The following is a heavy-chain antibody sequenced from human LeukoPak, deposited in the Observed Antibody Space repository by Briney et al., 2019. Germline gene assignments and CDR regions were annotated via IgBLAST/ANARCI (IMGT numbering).Heavy chain of an antibody. V-gene: IGHV3-30*18. D-gene: IGHD6-19*01. CDR1: GFTFSSYG. CDR3: AKAMSGWYRTQFDY. J-gene: IGHJ4*02. CDR2: ISYDGSNK. Sequence: GGSLRLSCAASGFTFSSYGMHWVRQAPGKGLEWVAVISYDGSNKYYADSVKGRFTISRDNSKNTLYLQMNSLRAEDTAVYYCAKAMSGWYRTQFDYWGQGTLVTVSP.